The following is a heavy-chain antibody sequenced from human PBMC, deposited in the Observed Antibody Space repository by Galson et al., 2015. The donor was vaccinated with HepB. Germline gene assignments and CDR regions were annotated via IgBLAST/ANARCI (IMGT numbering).Heavy chain of an antibody. V-gene: IGHV6-1*01. CDR2: TYYRSKWYT. CDR3: ARGKGRGDWYFDL. CDR1: GDSVSNNSAA. Sequence: CAISGDSVSNNSAAWNWIRQSPSRGLEWLGRTYYRSKWYTEYAAPVRSRITINADTSKNQFSLQLNSVTPEDKAVYYCARGKGRGDWYFDLWGRGTLVTVSS. J-gene: IGHJ2*01.